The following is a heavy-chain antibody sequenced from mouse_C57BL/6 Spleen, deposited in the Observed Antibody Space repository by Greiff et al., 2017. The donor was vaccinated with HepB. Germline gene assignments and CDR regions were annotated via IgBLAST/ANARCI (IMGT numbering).Heavy chain of an antibody. Sequence: VQLKESGPGLVKPSQSLSLTCSVTGYSITSGYYWNWIRQFPGNKLEWMGYISYDGSNNYNPSLKNRISITRDTSKNQFFLKLNSVTTEDTATYYWARDYYYGSSFYYFDYWGQGTTLTVSS. V-gene: IGHV3-6*01. J-gene: IGHJ2*01. CDR1: GYSITSGYY. CDR3: ARDYYYGSSFYYFDY. D-gene: IGHD1-1*01. CDR2: ISYDGSN.